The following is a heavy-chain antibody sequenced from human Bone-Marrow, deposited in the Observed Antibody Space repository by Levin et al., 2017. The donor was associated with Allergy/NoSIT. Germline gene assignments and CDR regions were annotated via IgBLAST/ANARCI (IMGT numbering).Heavy chain of an antibody. Sequence: HPGGSLRLSCDASGLTFSSYGIIWVRQAPGKGLEWVSYIGGDNYTKYYADSVKGRFTISRDNVKKSLYLQMNSLRGEDTAVYYCAREGSWSSTWLGNYYFDYWGQGTLVTVSS. CDR1: GLTFSSYG. V-gene: IGHV3-48*01. J-gene: IGHJ4*02. CDR3: AREGSWSSTWLGNYYFDY. CDR2: IGGDNYTK. D-gene: IGHD6-13*01.